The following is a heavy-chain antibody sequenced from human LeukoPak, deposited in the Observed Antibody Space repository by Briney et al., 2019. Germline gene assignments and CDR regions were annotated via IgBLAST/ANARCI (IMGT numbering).Heavy chain of an antibody. Sequence: SETLSLTCAVYGGSFSGYYWSWIRQPPGKGLEWIGEINHSGSTNYNPSLKSRVTISVDTSKNQFSLKLSSVTAADTAMYYCARISAPRIAAAGNGDWFDPWGQGTLVTVSS. CDR1: GGSFSGYY. V-gene: IGHV4-34*01. J-gene: IGHJ5*02. CDR2: INHSGST. CDR3: ARISAPRIAAAGNGDWFDP. D-gene: IGHD6-13*01.